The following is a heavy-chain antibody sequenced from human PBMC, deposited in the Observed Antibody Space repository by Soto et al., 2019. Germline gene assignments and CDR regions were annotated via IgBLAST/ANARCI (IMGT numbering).Heavy chain of an antibody. CDR3: AKDSGYNYGYFRWFDP. V-gene: IGHV4-59*01. D-gene: IGHD5-18*01. CDR1: GGSISNYY. Sequence: QVHLQESGPRLVKPSETLSLTCTVSGGSISNYYWSWIRQPPGRGLEWLGHIFYSGSTNYNPDLKSRATISVDTSKSRFSLKLSSVTAADTAVYYCAKDSGYNYGYFRWFDPWGQGTLVTVSS. CDR2: IFYSGST. J-gene: IGHJ5*02.